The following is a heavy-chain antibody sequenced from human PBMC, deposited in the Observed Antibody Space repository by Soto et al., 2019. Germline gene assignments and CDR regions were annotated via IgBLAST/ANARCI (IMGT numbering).Heavy chain of an antibody. J-gene: IGHJ4*02. CDR3: ARDKGYCSSTSCYHDY. V-gene: IGHV3-21*01. D-gene: IGHD2-2*01. CDR1: GFTFSSYS. CDR2: ISSSSSYI. Sequence: PGGSLRLSCAASGFTFSSYSMNWVRQAPGKGLEWVSSISSSSSYIYYADSVKGRFTISRDNAKNSLYLQMNSLRAEDTAVYYCARDKGYCSSTSCYHDYWGQGTLVTVSS.